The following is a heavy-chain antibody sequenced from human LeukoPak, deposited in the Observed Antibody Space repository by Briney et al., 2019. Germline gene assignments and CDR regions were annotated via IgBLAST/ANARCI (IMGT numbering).Heavy chain of an antibody. CDR2: ISGSGGST. CDR1: GFTFSSYA. CDR3: AKDERTSDYYYNYMDV. J-gene: IGHJ6*03. V-gene: IGHV3-23*01. D-gene: IGHD2-2*01. Sequence: SGGSLRLSCAASGFTFSSYAMSWVRQAPGKGLEWVSAISGSGGSTYYADSVKGRFTISRDNSKNTLYLQMNSLRAEDTAVYYCAKDERTSDYYYNYMDVWGKGTTVTVSS.